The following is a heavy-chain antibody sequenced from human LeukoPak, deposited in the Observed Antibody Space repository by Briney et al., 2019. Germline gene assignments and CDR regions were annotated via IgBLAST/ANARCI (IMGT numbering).Heavy chain of an antibody. CDR2: ISSSSTYI. Sequence: PGGSLRLSCAASGFTFSSYSMNWVRQAPGKGLEWFSSISSSSTYIYYADSVKGRFTISRENTKNSLYLQMNSLRAEDTAVYYCARAAAGGYYYYYYYMDVWGKGTTVTVSS. V-gene: IGHV3-21*01. CDR1: GFTFSSYS. J-gene: IGHJ6*03. D-gene: IGHD3-16*01. CDR3: ARAAAGGYYYYYYYMDV.